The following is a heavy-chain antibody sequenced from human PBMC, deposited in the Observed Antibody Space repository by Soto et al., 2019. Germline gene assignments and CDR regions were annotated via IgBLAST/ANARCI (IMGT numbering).Heavy chain of an antibody. Sequence: PGGSLRLSCAASGFTFSSYSMNWVRQAPGKGLERVSSISSSSSYIYYADSVKGRFTISRDNAKNSLYLQMNSLRAEDTAVYYCAKEYYYGSGSYYGGYYYYGMDVWGQGTTVTVSS. CDR1: GFTFSSYS. CDR2: ISSSSSYI. D-gene: IGHD3-10*01. CDR3: AKEYYYGSGSYYGGYYYYGMDV. V-gene: IGHV3-21*01. J-gene: IGHJ6*02.